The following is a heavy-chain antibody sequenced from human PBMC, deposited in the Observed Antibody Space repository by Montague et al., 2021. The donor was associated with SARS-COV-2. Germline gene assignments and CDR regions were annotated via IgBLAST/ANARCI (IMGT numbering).Heavy chain of an antibody. Sequence: SETLSLTCAVHGGSFSTYSWNWIRQPPGKGLGWIGEINHGGSTKYSPSLKSRLTISADTSKNQFSLKLTSVAAADTAVYYCARLRDGVVPSPVLGVGPYYSYYFMDVWGGGITVTFSS. J-gene: IGHJ6*03. CDR3: ARLRDGVVPSPVLGVGPYYSYYFMDV. D-gene: IGHD3-10*01. CDR2: INHGGST. V-gene: IGHV4-34*01. CDR1: GGSFSTYS.